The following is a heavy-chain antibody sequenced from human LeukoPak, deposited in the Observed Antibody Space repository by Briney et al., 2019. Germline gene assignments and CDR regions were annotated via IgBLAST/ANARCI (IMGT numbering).Heavy chain of an antibody. V-gene: IGHV3-48*02. Sequence: GGSLRLSRAASGFTFSSYSMNWVRQAPGKGLEWASYISSSSGTIYYADSVRGRFTISRDNAKNSLYLQMNSLRDEDTAVYYCARVWHCTSTSCYDYWGQGTLVTVSS. J-gene: IGHJ4*02. CDR3: ARVWHCTSTSCYDY. D-gene: IGHD2-2*01. CDR2: ISSSSGTI. CDR1: GFTFSSYS.